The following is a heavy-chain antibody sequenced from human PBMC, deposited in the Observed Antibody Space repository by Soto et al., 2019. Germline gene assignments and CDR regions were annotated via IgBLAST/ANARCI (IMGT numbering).Heavy chain of an antibody. CDR1: GYSFTIYW. CDR3: ARRGYCSGGSCYWSGYYYYGMDV. CDR2: IYPGDSDT. J-gene: IGHJ6*02. Sequence: PGESLKISCNGSGYSFTIYWIGWVRQMPGKGLEWMGIIYPGDSDTRYSPSFQGQVTISADKSISTAYLQWSSLKASDTAMYYCARRGYCSGGSCYWSGYYYYGMDVWGQGTTVTVSS. D-gene: IGHD2-15*01. V-gene: IGHV5-51*01.